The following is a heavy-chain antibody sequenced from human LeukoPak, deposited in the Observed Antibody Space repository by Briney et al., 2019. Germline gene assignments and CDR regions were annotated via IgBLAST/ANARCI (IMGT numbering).Heavy chain of an antibody. J-gene: IGHJ4*02. CDR2: IIPIFGTA. V-gene: IGHV1-69*13. D-gene: IGHD4-23*01. Sequence: SVKVSCKASGGTFSSYGISWVRQAPGQGLEWMGGIIPIFGTANYAQKFQGRVTITADESTSTAYMELSSLRSEDTAVYYCAKDYGGASYYFDYWGQGALVTVSS. CDR3: AKDYGGASYYFDY. CDR1: GGTFSSYG.